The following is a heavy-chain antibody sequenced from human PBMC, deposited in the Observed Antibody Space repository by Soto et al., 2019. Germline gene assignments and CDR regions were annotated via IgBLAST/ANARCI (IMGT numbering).Heavy chain of an antibody. J-gene: IGHJ6*02. CDR1: GFSVTNSY. D-gene: IGHD5-18*01. Sequence: GGSLRLSCTVSGFSVTNSYINWVRQAPGKGLEWVSILYSSGTTYYADSVRGRFTVSRDDSKNTLFLHMNSLRADDTAVYYCARDWSKFSYNYPYYYAMDAWGQGTTVTVSS. V-gene: IGHV3-53*01. CDR3: ARDWSKFSYNYPYYYAMDA. CDR2: LYSSGTT.